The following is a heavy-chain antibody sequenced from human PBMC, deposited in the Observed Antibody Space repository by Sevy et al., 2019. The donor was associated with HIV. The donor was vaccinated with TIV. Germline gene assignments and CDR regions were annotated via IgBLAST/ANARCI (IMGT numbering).Heavy chain of an antibody. D-gene: IGHD5-12*01. Sequence: GGSLRLSCAASGFTFSSYGMHWVRQGPGKGLEWVAVIWFDGSNTYYADSVKGRFTISRDIAKNTLHLQMNSLRAEDTAVYYCARDLEFYDSVGYGPAFMPDYWGQGTLVTVSS. CDR3: ARDLEFYDSVGYGPAFMPDY. V-gene: IGHV3-33*01. CDR1: GFTFSSYG. CDR2: IWFDGSNT. J-gene: IGHJ4*02.